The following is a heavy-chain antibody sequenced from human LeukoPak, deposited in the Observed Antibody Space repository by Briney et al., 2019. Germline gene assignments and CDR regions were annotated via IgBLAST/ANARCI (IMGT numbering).Heavy chain of an antibody. V-gene: IGHV1-69*04. CDR2: IIPILGIA. CDR3: ARVVRGSNYYYGMDV. Sequence: ASVKVSCKASGGTFSSYAISWVRQAPGQGLEWMGRIIPILGIANYAQKFQGRVTITADRSTSTAYMELSSLRSEDTAVYYCARVVRGSNYYYGMDVWGQGTTVTVSS. D-gene: IGHD3-10*02. CDR1: GGTFSSYA. J-gene: IGHJ6*02.